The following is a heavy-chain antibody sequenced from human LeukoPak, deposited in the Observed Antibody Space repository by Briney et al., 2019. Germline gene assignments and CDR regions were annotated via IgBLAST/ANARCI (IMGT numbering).Heavy chain of an antibody. J-gene: IGHJ5*02. Sequence: PSETLSLTCTVFGGSISSYYWSWIRQPPGKGLDWIGFIHYSGSTHYNPSLKSRVTISVDTSKNQFSLKLSSVTAADTAVYYCARSGGPGNWFDPWGQGTLVTVSS. CDR3: ARSGGPGNWFDP. V-gene: IGHV4-59*01. CDR1: GGSISSYY. D-gene: IGHD3-16*01. CDR2: IHYSGST.